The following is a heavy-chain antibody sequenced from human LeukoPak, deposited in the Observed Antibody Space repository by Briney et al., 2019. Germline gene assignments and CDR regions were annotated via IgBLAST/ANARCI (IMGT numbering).Heavy chain of an antibody. J-gene: IGHJ1*01. CDR1: GGSISSGSYY. V-gene: IGHV4-61*02. D-gene: IGHD3-22*01. Sequence: PSETLSLTCTVSGGSISSGSYYWSWIRQPAGKGLEWIGRIYTSGSTNYNPSLKSRVTISVDTSKNQFSLKLSSVTAADTAVYYCAKDLGAYYYDSSGPQYFQHWGQGTLVTVSS. CDR2: IYTSGST. CDR3: AKDLGAYYYDSSGPQYFQH.